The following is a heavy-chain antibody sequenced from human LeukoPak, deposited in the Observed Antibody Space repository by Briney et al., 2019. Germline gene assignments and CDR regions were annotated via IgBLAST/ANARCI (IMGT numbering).Heavy chain of an antibody. Sequence: ASVKVSCKASGYTFTSYGTSWVRQAPGQGLEWMGWISAYNGNTNYAQKLQGRVTMTTDTSTSTAYMELRSLRSDDTAVYYCARLSLGYCSSTSCYASDYWGQGTLVTVSS. J-gene: IGHJ4*02. D-gene: IGHD2-2*01. CDR2: ISAYNGNT. CDR3: ARLSLGYCSSTSCYASDY. V-gene: IGHV1-18*04. CDR1: GYTFTSYG.